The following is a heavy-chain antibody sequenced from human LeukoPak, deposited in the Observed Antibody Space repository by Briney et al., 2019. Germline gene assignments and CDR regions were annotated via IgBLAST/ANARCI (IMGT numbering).Heavy chain of an antibody. D-gene: IGHD6-19*01. V-gene: IGHV3-74*01. CDR1: GFTFSTYW. J-gene: IGHJ2*01. CDR3: ARPPEGSSGHWYFDL. Sequence: GGSLRLSCAASGFTFSTYWMHWVRQAPGKGLVWVSRINSDGSSTSYAGSVKGRFTISRDNAKNTLYLQMNSLRAEDTAVYYCARPPEGSSGHWYFDLWGRGTLVTVSS. CDR2: INSDGSST.